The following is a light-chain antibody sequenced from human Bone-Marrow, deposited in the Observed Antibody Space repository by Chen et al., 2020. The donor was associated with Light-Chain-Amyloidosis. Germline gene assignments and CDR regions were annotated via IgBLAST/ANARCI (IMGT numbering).Light chain of an antibody. CDR3: QQYHSLPLT. J-gene: IGKJ4*01. V-gene: IGKV1-33*01. CDR2: DAF. Sequence: DTQMTQSPSSLSASVGDRVTITCQASQDISNYLNWYQQKPGKAPNLLISDAFNLETGVPSRFSGSGFATDFSLSITSLQPEDIATYYCQQYHSLPLTFGGGTKVEI. CDR1: QDISNY.